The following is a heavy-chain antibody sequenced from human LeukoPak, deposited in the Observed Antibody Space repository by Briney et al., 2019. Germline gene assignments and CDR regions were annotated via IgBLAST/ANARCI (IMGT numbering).Heavy chain of an antibody. CDR1: GGSVSSGGYY. CDR2: IYYSGST. D-gene: IGHD3-16*02. Sequence: PSETLSLTCTVSGGSVSSGGYYWSWIRQHPGKGLEWIGNIYYSGSTYYNPSLKSRVTISVDTSKNQFSPKLSSVTAADTAVYYCARLKSPQTNYDYVWGSYRYPYYFDYWGQGTLVTVSS. CDR3: ARLKSPQTNYDYVWGSYRYPYYFDY. V-gene: IGHV4-39*01. J-gene: IGHJ4*02.